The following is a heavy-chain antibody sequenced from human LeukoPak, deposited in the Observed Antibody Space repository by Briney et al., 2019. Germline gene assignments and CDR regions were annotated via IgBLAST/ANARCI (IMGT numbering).Heavy chain of an antibody. CDR1: GYTFSHYS. CDR3: ARVRVGAYDFEY. Sequence: PGGSLRLSCEASGYTFSHYSINWVRQAPGKGLEWVSYINHSGTNKYYADSVRGRFTISRDNAKNTLYLQMNSLRAEDTAVYYCARVRVGAYDFEYWGQGTLVTVSS. D-gene: IGHD3-10*01. V-gene: IGHV3-48*04. CDR2: INHSGTNK. J-gene: IGHJ4*02.